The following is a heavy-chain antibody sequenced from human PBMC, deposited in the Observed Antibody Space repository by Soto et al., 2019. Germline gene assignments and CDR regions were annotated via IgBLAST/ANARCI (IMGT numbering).Heavy chain of an antibody. CDR2: IYYSGST. D-gene: IGHD3-10*01. V-gene: IGHV4-61*01. J-gene: IGHJ5*02. CDR3: ARVSPKELSELGWFDP. CDR1: GGSVSRGSYY. Sequence: PSETLSLTCTVSGGSVSRGSYYWIWIRQPPGKGLEWIGYIYYSGSTNYNPFLKSRVTISVDTSKNQFSLKLSSVTAADTAVYYCARVSPKELSELGWFDPWGQGTLVTVSS.